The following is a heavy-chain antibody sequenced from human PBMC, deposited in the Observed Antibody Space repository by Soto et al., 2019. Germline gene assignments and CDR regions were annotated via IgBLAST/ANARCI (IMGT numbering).Heavy chain of an antibody. CDR1: GFTFSSYA. CDR2: ISSNGGST. D-gene: IGHD6-13*01. J-gene: IGHJ3*02. Sequence: GESLKISCSASGFTFSSYAMHWVRQAPGKGLEYVSAISSNGGSTYYADSVKGRFTISRDNSKNTLYLQMSSLRAEDTAVYYCVTSSSWYGDAFDIWGQGTMVTVSS. V-gene: IGHV3-64D*09. CDR3: VTSSSWYGDAFDI.